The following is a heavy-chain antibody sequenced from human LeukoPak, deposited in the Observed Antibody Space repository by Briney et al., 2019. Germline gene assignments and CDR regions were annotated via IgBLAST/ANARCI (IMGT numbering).Heavy chain of an antibody. J-gene: IGHJ4*02. CDR2: INHSGST. Sequence: PSETLSLTCAVYGGSFSGYYWSWIRQPPGKGLEWIGEINHSGSTNYNPSLKSRVTISVDTSKNQFSLKLSSVTAADTAVYYCARGGGDGYNYAFDYWGQGTLVTVSS. D-gene: IGHD5-24*01. CDR3: ARGGGDGYNYAFDY. CDR1: GGSFSGYY. V-gene: IGHV4-34*01.